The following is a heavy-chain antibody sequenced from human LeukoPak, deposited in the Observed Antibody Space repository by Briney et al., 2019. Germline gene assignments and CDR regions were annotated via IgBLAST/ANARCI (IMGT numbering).Heavy chain of an antibody. CDR2: IYYSGST. V-gene: IGHV4-59*08. CDR3: ARHRDSYDSGNNYLYYGMDV. Sequence: SETLSLTCTVSGGSISSYYWSWIRQPPGKGLEWIGYIYYSGSTNYNPSLKSRVTISVDTSKNQFSLKLSSVTAADTAVYYCARHRDSYDSGNNYLYYGMDVWGQGTTVTVSS. D-gene: IGHD3-22*01. CDR1: GGSISSYY. J-gene: IGHJ6*02.